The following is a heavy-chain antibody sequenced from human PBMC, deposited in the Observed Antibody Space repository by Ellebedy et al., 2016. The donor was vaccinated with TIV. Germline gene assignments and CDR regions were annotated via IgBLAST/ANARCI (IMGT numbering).Heavy chain of an antibody. J-gene: IGHJ6*02. D-gene: IGHD3-10*01. Sequence: GESLKISCAASGFTFSRTGMHWVRQAPGKGLEWVAFIRYDGINTYHADAVKGRFTVSRDNSKNTLYLQMNSLRHEDTALYYCAKGGAGGSPYYTYGMDVWGQGTTVTVSS. CDR3: AKGGAGGSPYYTYGMDV. CDR2: IRYDGINT. V-gene: IGHV3-30*02. CDR1: GFTFSRTG.